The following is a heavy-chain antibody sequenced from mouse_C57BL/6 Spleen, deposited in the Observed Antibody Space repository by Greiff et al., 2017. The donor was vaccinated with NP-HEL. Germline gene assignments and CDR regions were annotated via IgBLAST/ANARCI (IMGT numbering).Heavy chain of an antibody. CDR1: GYTFTSYG. J-gene: IGHJ3*01. CDR2: IYPSSGNT. V-gene: IGHV1-81*01. Sequence: QVQLQQSGAELARPGASVKLSCKASGYTFTSYGISWVKQSTGQGLEWIGEIYPSSGNTYYNEKFKGKATLTADTSSSTAYMELRSLTSEDSAVYFCARWGGPAYWGQGTLVTVSA. CDR3: ARWGGPAY. D-gene: IGHD3-3*01.